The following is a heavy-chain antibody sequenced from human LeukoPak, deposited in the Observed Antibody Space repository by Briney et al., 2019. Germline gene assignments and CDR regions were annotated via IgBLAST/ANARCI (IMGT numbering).Heavy chain of an antibody. D-gene: IGHD3-16*01. CDR2: ISAHNGNT. CDR3: ARTDLGDFRDY. V-gene: IGHV1-18*01. CDR1: GYTFTSYG. Sequence: ASVKVSCKASGYTFTSYGISWVRQAPGQGLVWMGWISAHNGNTNYAQNLQGRATMTTDTSTSTAYMELRSLRFDDTAVYYCARTDLGDFRDYWGQGTLATVSS. J-gene: IGHJ4*02.